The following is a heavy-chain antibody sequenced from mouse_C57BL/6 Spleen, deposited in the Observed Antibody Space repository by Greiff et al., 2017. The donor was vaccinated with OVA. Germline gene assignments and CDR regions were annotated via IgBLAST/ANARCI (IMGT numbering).Heavy chain of an antibody. V-gene: IGHV1-81*01. CDR1: GYTFTSYG. CDR2: IYPRSGNT. CDR3: ARGEIITTVVASDY. D-gene: IGHD1-1*01. Sequence: VQLQQSGAELARPGASVKLSCKASGYTFTSYGISWVKQRTGQGLEWIGEIYPRSGNTYYNEKFKGKATLTADQSSSTAYMELRSLTSEDSAVYFCARGEIITTVVASDYWGQGTTLTVSS. J-gene: IGHJ2*01.